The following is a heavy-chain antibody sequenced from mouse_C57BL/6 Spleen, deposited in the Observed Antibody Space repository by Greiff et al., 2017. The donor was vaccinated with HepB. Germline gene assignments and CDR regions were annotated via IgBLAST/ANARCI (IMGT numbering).Heavy chain of an antibody. CDR1: GYTFTSYW. CDR3: GRGDGSSYGYAMDY. CDR2: IYPGSGST. V-gene: IGHV1-55*01. Sequence: QVQLQQPGAELVKPGASVKMSCKASGYTFTSYWITWVKQRPGQGLEWIGDIYPGSGSTNYNEKFKSKATLTVDKSSSTAYMQLSSLTSEDSAVDYCGRGDGSSYGYAMDYWGQGTSVTVSS. D-gene: IGHD1-1*01. J-gene: IGHJ4*01.